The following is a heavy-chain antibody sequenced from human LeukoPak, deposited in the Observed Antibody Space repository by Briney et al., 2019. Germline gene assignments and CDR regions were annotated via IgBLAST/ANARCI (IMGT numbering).Heavy chain of an antibody. CDR3: ARTSWFGELDYFDY. J-gene: IGHJ4*02. CDR2: ISYDGSNK. V-gene: IGHV3-30*04. CDR1: GFTFSSYA. Sequence: GRSLRLPCAASGFTFSSYAMHWVRQAPGKGLEWVAVISYDGSNKYYADSVKGRFTISRDNSKNTLYLQMNSLRAEDTAVYYCARTSWFGELDYFDYWGQGTLVTVSS. D-gene: IGHD3-10*01.